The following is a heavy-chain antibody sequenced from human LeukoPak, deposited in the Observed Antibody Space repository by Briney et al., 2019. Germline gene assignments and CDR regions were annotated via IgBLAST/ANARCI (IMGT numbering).Heavy chain of an antibody. J-gene: IGHJ4*02. CDR3: ARVTGTTPFYC. V-gene: IGHV4-4*02. CDR1: GGSISSSNW. Sequence: SETLSLTCAVSGGSISSSNWRSWVRQSPGKGLEWIGEISHSGSTNYNPSLESRVTISVDKSKNQFSLKLTSVTAADTAVYFCARVTGTTPFYCLGQGTLVTVSP. D-gene: IGHD1-1*01. CDR2: ISHSGST.